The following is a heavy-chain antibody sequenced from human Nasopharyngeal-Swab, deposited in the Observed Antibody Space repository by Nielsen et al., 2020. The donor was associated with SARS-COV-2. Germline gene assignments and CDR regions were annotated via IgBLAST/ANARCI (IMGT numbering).Heavy chain of an antibody. CDR2: ITGNGDTT. CDR3: ARPLSRDNTWNTEANWLDP. D-gene: IGHD1-1*01. V-gene: IGHV3-23*01. J-gene: IGHJ5*02. Sequence: GESLKIACAASGFAFSSYAMSWLRQAPGKGLEGVSTITGNGDTTYYADSVKGRFTISRDNSENTVYLQMNSLRAEDTALYHCARPLSRDNTWNTEANWLDPWGQGTLVTVSS. CDR1: GFAFSSYA.